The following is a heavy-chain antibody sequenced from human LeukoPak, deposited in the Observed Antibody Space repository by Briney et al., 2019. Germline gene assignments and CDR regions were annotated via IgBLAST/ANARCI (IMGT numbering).Heavy chain of an antibody. D-gene: IGHD5-18*01. J-gene: IGHJ4*02. Sequence: SETLSLTCTVSGGSISSYYWSWIRQPPGKGLEWIGYIYYSGSTNYNPSLKSRVTISVDTSKNQFSLKLSSVTAADTAVYYCARVTAMAPYYFDYWGQGTLATVSS. CDR1: GGSISSYY. CDR3: ARVTAMAPYYFDY. V-gene: IGHV4-59*01. CDR2: IYYSGST.